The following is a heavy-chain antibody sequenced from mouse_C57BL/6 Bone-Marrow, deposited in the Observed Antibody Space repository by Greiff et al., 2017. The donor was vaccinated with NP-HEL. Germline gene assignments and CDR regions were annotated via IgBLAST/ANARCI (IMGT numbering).Heavy chain of an antibody. CDR1: GYTFTSYW. V-gene: IGHV1-69*01. D-gene: IGHD1-1*01. CDR3: ARSPYYYGSSEAMDY. Sequence: QVQLQQPGAELVMPGASVKLSCKASGYTFTSYWMHWVKQRPGQGLEWIGEIDPSDSYTNYNQKFKGKSTLTVDKSSSTAYMQLSSLTSEDSAVYYCARSPYYYGSSEAMDYWGQGTSVTVSS. J-gene: IGHJ4*01. CDR2: IDPSDSYT.